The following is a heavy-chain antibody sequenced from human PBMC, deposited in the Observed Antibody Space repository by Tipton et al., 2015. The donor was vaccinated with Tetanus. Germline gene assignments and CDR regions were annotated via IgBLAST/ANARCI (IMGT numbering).Heavy chain of an antibody. CDR3: ARGGGTVGSIPLYSWLDP. Sequence: TLSLTCSVSGGSISGYFWTWIRQPPGKGLQCIGYVFYTGSTNYNSPFESRVTISVDTSKNQISLQLRSVTAADTAVYYCARGGGTVGSIPLYSWLDPWGQGTLVTVSS. V-gene: IGHV4-59*01. CDR2: VFYTGST. D-gene: IGHD1-26*01. J-gene: IGHJ5*02. CDR1: GGSISGYF.